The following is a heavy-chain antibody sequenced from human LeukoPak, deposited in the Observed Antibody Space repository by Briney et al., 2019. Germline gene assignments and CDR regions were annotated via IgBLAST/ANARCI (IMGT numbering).Heavy chain of an antibody. J-gene: IGHJ6*02. CDR2: IYSGGST. Sequence: GGSLRLSCAASGFTVSTSYMSWVRQAPGKGLEWVSVIYSGGSTYYADSVKGRFTISRDNSKNTLYLQMNSLRAEDTAVYYCARDIVAPDAYGMDVWGQGTTVTVSS. CDR1: GFTVSTSY. D-gene: IGHD2-2*01. CDR3: ARDIVAPDAYGMDV. V-gene: IGHV3-53*01.